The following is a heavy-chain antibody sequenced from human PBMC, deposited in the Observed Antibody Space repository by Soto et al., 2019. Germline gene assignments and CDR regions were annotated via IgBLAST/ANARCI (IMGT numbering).Heavy chain of an antibody. D-gene: IGHD2-2*01. CDR1: GFTFSDYY. CDR2: ISSSSSYT. V-gene: IGHV3-11*05. Sequence: GGSLRLSCAASGFTFSDYYMSWIRQAPGKGLEWVSYISSSSSYTNYADSVKGRFTISRDNAKNSLYLQMNSLRAEDTAVYYCAREDIVVVPTCHDYWGQGTLVTVSS. CDR3: AREDIVVVPTCHDY. J-gene: IGHJ4*02.